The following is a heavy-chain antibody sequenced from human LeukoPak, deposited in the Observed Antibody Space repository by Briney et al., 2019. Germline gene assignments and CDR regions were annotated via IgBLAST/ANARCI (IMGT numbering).Heavy chain of an antibody. Sequence: GGSLRLSCAASGFSVSSNHVSWVRQAPGKGLEWVSVIYSGGNTYYADSVKGRFTISRDNSKNTLFLHMNSLRAEDTAVYYCARAIVGATGFDYWGQGTLVTVSS. D-gene: IGHD1-26*01. CDR1: GFSVSSNH. J-gene: IGHJ4*02. CDR2: IYSGGNT. CDR3: ARAIVGATGFDY. V-gene: IGHV3-53*01.